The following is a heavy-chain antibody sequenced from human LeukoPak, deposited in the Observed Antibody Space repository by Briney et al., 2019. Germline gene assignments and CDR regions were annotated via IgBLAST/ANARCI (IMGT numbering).Heavy chain of an antibody. J-gene: IGHJ6*01. CDR3: ARVLPDHAPFDV. V-gene: IGHV4-34*01. D-gene: IGHD1-14*01. CDR1: GGPFNDYY. CDR2: INNYGTD. Sequence: SETLSLTCAVSGGPFNDYYWSWIRQPPGKGLEWIGEINNYGTDRYNPSLQSRVSISVDSSKSQFSLRLSSVTAADTALYYCARVLPDHAPFDVRGKGTSVTISS.